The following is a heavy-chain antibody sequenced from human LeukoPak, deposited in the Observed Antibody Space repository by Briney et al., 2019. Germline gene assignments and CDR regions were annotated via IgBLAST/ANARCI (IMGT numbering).Heavy chain of an antibody. J-gene: IGHJ4*02. CDR3: AVGVRGVYDY. V-gene: IGHV1-69*05. Sequence: SVKVSCKASGGTFSSYAISWVRQAPGQGLEWMGGIIPIFGTANYAQKFQGRVTVTTDESTSTAYMELSSLRSEDTAVYYCAVGVRGVYDYWGQGTLVTVSS. CDR2: IIPIFGTA. D-gene: IGHD3-10*02. CDR1: GGTFSSYA.